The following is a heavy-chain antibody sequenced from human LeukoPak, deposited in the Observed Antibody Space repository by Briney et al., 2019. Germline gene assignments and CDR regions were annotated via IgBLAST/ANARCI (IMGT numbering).Heavy chain of an antibody. D-gene: IGHD6-13*01. CDR2: INPNSGGT. CDR3: ARAGFRNSSWYGDWFDP. Sequence: GASVKVSCKASGYTFTGYYMHWVRQAPGQGLEWMGWINPNSGGTNYAQKFQGGVTMTRDTSISTAYMELSRLRSDDTAVYYCARAGFRNSSWYGDWFDPWGQGTLVTVSS. CDR1: GYTFTGYY. J-gene: IGHJ5*02. V-gene: IGHV1-2*02.